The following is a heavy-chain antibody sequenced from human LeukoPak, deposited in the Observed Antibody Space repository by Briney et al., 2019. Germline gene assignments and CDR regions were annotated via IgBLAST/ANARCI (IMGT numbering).Heavy chain of an antibody. CDR2: IFFSGTT. CDR1: GGSIKSFDFY. CDR3: ARHPYYYDTSGSYKGHFDL. Sequence: PSETLSLTCSASGGSIKSFDFYWGWIRQPPGKGPEWIGSIFFSGTTYYNPSLKSRITISVDTSANQFSLKLRSVTAADTAMYFCARHPYYYDTSGSYKGHFDLWGQGTLVAVSS. J-gene: IGHJ4*02. V-gene: IGHV4-39*01. D-gene: IGHD3-22*01.